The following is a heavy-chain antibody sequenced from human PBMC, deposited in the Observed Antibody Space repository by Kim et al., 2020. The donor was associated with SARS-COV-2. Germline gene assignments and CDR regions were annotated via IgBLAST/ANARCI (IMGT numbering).Heavy chain of an antibody. CDR2: N. D-gene: IGHD6-6*01. CDR3: ARGSIAARIDY. J-gene: IGHJ4*02. Sequence: NDYAVSVKSRITINPDTSKNQFSLQLNSVTPEDTAVYYCARGSIAARIDYWGQGTLVTVSS. V-gene: IGHV6-1*01.